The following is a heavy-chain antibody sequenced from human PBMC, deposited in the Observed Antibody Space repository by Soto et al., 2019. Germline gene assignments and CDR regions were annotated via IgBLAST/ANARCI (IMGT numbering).Heavy chain of an antibody. CDR3: ARGRSHYYDSSGYPGGYFDY. V-gene: IGHV1-18*01. CDR2: ISAYNGNT. D-gene: IGHD3-22*01. Sequence: QVQLVQSGAEVKKPGASVKVSCKASGYTFTSYGISWVRQAPGQGLEWMGWISAYNGNTNYAQKLQGRVNMTTDTATSAAYMELRSLRCDDTAVYYCARGRSHYYDSSGYPGGYFDYWGQGTLVTVSS. J-gene: IGHJ4*02. CDR1: GYTFTSYG.